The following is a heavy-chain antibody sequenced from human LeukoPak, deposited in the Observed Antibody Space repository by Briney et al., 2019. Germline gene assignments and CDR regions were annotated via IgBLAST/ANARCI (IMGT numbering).Heavy chain of an antibody. CDR1: GGSISSYY. V-gene: IGHV4-59*01. CDR2: IYYSGST. CDR3: ARGRGFSSYNAFDI. D-gene: IGHD6-6*01. Sequence: PSETLSLTCTVSGGSISSYYWSWIRQPPGKGLEWIGYIYYSGSTNYNPSLKSRVTISVDTSKNQFSLKLSSVTAADTAVYYCARGRGFSSYNAFDIWGQGTMVTVSS. J-gene: IGHJ3*02.